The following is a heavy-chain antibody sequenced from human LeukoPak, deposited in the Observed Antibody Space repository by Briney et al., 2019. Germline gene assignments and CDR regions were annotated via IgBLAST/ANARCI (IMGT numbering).Heavy chain of an antibody. Sequence: PGGSLRLSRAASGFTVSGNYMSWVRQAPGKGLEWVSVIYSDGDTRYADSVKGRSTISRDNPKNTLYLQMNSLRAEDTAVYYCARGKYTAVFDYWGRGTLVTVSS. V-gene: IGHV3-53*01. CDR3: ARGKYTAVFDY. J-gene: IGHJ4*02. CDR1: GFTVSGNY. CDR2: IYSDGDT. D-gene: IGHD5-18*01.